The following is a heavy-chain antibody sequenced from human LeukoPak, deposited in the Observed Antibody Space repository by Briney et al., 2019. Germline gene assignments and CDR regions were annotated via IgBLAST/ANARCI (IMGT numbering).Heavy chain of an antibody. J-gene: IGHJ3*02. CDR2: IYSGGST. CDR3: AKDLPLYDFWSGYFGHDAFDI. CDR1: GFTVSSNY. V-gene: IGHV3-53*01. Sequence: GGSLRLSCAASGFTVSSNYMSWVRQAPGKGLEWVSVIYSGGSTYYADSVKGRFTISRDNSKNTLYLQMNSLRAEDTAVYYCAKDLPLYDFWSGYFGHDAFDIWGQGTMVTVSS. D-gene: IGHD3-3*01.